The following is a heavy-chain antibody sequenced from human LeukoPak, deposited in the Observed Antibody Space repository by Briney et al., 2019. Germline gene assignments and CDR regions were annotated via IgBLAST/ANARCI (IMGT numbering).Heavy chain of an antibody. CDR1: GLTFSNYA. CDR2: ISGSGGST. CDR3: AKGCGGSCYSEFDY. D-gene: IGHD2-15*01. J-gene: IGHJ4*02. V-gene: IGHV3-23*01. Sequence: PGGSLRLSCAASGLTFSNYAMSWVRQAPGKGLECVSGISGSGGSTYYADSVKGRFTISRDNSKNTLYLQMNSLRAEDTAIYYCAKGCGGSCYSEFDYWGQGTLVTVSS.